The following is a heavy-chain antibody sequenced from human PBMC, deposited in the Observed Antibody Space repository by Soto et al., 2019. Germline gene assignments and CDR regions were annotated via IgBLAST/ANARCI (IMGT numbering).Heavy chain of an antibody. V-gene: IGHV3-66*01. CDR1: GFTVSSNY. D-gene: IGHD2-15*01. CDR3: AREKYCSGGSCSQFDP. CDR2: IYSGGST. Sequence: PGGSLRLSCAASGFTVSSNYMSWVRQAPGKGLEWVSVIYSGGSTYYADSVRGRFTISRDNSKNTLYLQMNSLRAEDTAVYYCAREKYCSGGSCSQFDPWGQGTLVTVSS. J-gene: IGHJ5*02.